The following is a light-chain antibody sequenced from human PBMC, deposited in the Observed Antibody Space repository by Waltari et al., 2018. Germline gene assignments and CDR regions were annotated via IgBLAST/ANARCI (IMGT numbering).Light chain of an antibody. V-gene: IGKV1-6*01. CDR2: GAS. CDR1: QYIRND. Sequence: AIQMTQSPSSLSASVGDRVTITCRASQYIRNDIGWYQQRPGRAPKLLIYGASYLHSGVPSRFSGSGSGTFFTLIISSLQPEDFATYYCLQDYSYPRTFAQGTKVDIK. CDR3: LQDYSYPRT. J-gene: IGKJ1*01.